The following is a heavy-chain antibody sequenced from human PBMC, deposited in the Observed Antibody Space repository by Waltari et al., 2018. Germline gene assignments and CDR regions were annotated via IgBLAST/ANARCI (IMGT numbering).Heavy chain of an antibody. CDR2: MNPNSGNT. D-gene: IGHD4-17*01. CDR3: ARGLIGDYGDYVGN. J-gene: IGHJ4*02. CDR1: GYTFTSYD. V-gene: IGHV1-8*03. Sequence: QVQLVQSGAEVKKPGASVKVSCKASGYTFTSYDINWVRQATGQGLEWMGWMNPNSGNTGYAQKFQGRVTITRNTSISTAYMELSSLGSEDTAVYYCARGLIGDYGDYVGNWGQGTLVTVSS.